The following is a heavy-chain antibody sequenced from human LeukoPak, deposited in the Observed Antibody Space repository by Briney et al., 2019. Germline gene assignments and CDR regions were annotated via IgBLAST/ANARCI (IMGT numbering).Heavy chain of an antibody. V-gene: IGHV4-4*02. J-gene: IGHJ4*02. D-gene: IGHD7-27*01. CDR1: GGSISSDNW. CDR3: ARKTGDLYYFDY. Sequence: SGTLSLTCAVSGGSISSDNWWSWVRQPPGKGLEWIGEIYHRGSTNFNPSLDSRVSISIDKSKNQFSLRLSSVTAADTAVYYCARKTGDLYYFDYWGQGTLVTVSS. CDR2: IYHRGST.